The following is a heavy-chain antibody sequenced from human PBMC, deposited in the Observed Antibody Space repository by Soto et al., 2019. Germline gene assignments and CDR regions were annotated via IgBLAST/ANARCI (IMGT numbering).Heavy chain of an antibody. Sequence: SGPTLVNPTQTLTLTCTFSGFSLRTNGMRVSCIRQPPWKSMDWRARIDWDDDKFYSTSLKTRLTISKDTYKNQVVLTMTNMDPVDTATYYCARIQGTNYYFAFGPWGQGTLVTVSS. CDR3: ARIQGTNYYFAFGP. CDR1: GFSLRTNGMR. V-gene: IGHV2-70*04. CDR2: IDWDDDK. D-gene: IGHD3-10*01. J-gene: IGHJ5*02.